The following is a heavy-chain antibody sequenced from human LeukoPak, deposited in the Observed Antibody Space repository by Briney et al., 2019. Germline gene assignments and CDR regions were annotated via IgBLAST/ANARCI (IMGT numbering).Heavy chain of an antibody. D-gene: IGHD2-2*01. CDR3: TRLVVPAAAP. CDR1: GFTFSGSA. CDR2: IRSKANSYAT. J-gene: IGHJ5*02. Sequence: GGSLRLSCAASGFTFSGSAMHWVRQASGKGLEWVGRIRSKANSYATAYAASVKGRFTISRDDSKNTAYLQMNSLKTEDTAVYYCTRLVVPAAAPRGQGTLVTVSS. V-gene: IGHV3-73*01.